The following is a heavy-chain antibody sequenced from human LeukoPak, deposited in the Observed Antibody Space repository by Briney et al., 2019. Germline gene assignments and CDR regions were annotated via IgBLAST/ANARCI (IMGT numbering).Heavy chain of an antibody. CDR1: GLRFRSYA. CDR2: ISDDSSFT. J-gene: IGHJ3*02. Sequence: GGSLRLSCVASGLRFRSYAMNWVRQAPGKGLECISTISDDSSFTYYADSVKGRFTISRDNSKNTLYLQMNSLTAEDTAVYYCARGGRGSAAVVAPRSFDIWGQGTMVTVSS. V-gene: IGHV3-23*01. CDR3: ARGGRGSAAVVAPRSFDI. D-gene: IGHD3-22*01.